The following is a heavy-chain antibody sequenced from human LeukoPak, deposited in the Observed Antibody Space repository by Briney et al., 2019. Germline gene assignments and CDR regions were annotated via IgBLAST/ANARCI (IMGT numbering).Heavy chain of an antibody. D-gene: IGHD2-21*02. CDR1: GFTFSTYG. V-gene: IGHV3-30*18. Sequence: GGSLRLSCAASGFTFSTYGMHWVRQTPGKGLEWVAVMSYDGSNMYYGDSVKGRFTISRDNSKNTLYLQMNNLRVEDTALYYCAKVTPGSTARKSGLDYWGQGTLVTVSS. CDR3: AKVTPGSTARKSGLDY. CDR2: MSYDGSNM. J-gene: IGHJ4*02.